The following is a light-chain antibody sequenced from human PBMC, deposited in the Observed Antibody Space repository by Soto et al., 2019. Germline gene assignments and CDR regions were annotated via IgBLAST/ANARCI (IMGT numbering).Light chain of an antibody. CDR1: QSVTNSY. J-gene: IGKJ5*01. V-gene: IGKV3-11*01. CDR3: QQRSNWIT. CDR2: DTS. Sequence: EIVMTQSPATLSVSPGERATLSCRASQSVTNSYLAWYQQKPGQAPRLLIYDTSYRATGIPARFSGSGSGTDFTLTISSLEPEDFAVYYCQQRSNWITFGQGTRLEI.